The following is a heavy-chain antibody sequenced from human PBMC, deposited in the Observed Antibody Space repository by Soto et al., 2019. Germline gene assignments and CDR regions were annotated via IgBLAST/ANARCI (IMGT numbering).Heavy chain of an antibody. V-gene: IGHV1-69*13. Sequence: SVKVSFKASRGTFISYAISWVRQAPGQGLEWMGGIIPIFGTANYAQKFQGRVTITADESTSTAYMELSSLRSEDTAVYYCARIPAYYDSSGYYSEYWGQGTLVTVSS. D-gene: IGHD3-22*01. CDR3: ARIPAYYDSSGYYSEY. CDR1: RGTFISYA. CDR2: IIPIFGTA. J-gene: IGHJ4*02.